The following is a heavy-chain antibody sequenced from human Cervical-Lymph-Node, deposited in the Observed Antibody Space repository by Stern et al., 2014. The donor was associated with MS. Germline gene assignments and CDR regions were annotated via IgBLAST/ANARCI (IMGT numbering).Heavy chain of an antibody. CDR2: PSPDKRYT. CDR3: ARDPLYTTVWYRAGMVGY. V-gene: IGHV1-18*01. D-gene: IGHD6-19*01. CDR1: GYPFTSFG. J-gene: IGHJ4*02. Sequence: QVQLVQSGAEVKKPGASMKVSCKASGYPFTSFGISWVRQAPGPGLQLLGWPSPDKRYTNYAQNLQGRVTVTTDMSTSTAYMELRGLTSDDTAVYYCARDPLYTTVWYRAGMVGYWGQGTLITVSS.